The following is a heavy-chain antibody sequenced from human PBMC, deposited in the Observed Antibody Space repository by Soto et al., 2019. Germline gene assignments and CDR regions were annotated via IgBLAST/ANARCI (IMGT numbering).Heavy chain of an antibody. J-gene: IGHJ6*02. CDR1: GFTVSSNY. V-gene: IGHV3-53*01. Sequence: PGGSLRLSCAASGFTVSSNYMSWVRQAPGKGLEWVSVIYSGGSTYYADSVKGRFTISRDNSKNTLYLQLNSLRAEDTAVYYCARASGPLTKAFYYGMDVWGHGTTVTSP. D-gene: IGHD7-27*01. CDR2: IYSGGST. CDR3: ARASGPLTKAFYYGMDV.